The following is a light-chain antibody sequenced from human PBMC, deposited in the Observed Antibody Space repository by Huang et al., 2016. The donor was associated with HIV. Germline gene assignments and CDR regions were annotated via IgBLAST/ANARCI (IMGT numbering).Light chain of an antibody. J-gene: IGKJ4*01. V-gene: IGKV1-9*01. CDR1: QGISNS. CDR2: ATS. CDR3: QQFSSYSPLT. Sequence: IQLTQSPSSLSASVGDRVTITCRASQGISNSLVWYQQKPGRAPKLLIYATSTLQSGVTSRFSGSGSGTDFTLTISSLQPEDSATYYCQQFSSYSPLTFGGGTKVEIK.